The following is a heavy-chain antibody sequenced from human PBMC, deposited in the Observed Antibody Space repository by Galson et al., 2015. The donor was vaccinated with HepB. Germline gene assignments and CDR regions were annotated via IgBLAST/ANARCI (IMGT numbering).Heavy chain of an antibody. CDR2: ISYDGSNK. V-gene: IGHV3-30-3*01. D-gene: IGHD2-2*01. CDR3: ARDGQGFVVVPAATGIDY. CDR1: GFTFSSYA. J-gene: IGHJ4*02. Sequence: SLRLSCAASGFTFSSYAMHWVRQAPGKGLEWVAVISYDGSNKYYADSVKGRFTISRDNSKNTLYLQMNSLRAEDTAVYYCARDGQGFVVVPAATGIDYWGQGTLVTVSS.